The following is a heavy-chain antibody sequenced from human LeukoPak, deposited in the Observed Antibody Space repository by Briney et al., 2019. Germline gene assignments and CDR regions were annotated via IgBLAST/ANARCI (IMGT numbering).Heavy chain of an antibody. CDR3: ARDRQEGGMRVSSFEY. CDR2: IYRSVSTPFYTSH. Sequence: SETLSLTCTVSGASVSGGDYYWGWIRQPAGKGLEWIGRIYRSVSTPFYTSHQYNPSLQTRVTISADTSRNQFSLNLHSVTAADTAMYYCARDRQEGGMRVSSFEYWGRGTPVTVSS. D-gene: IGHD2-15*01. V-gene: IGHV4-61*02. CDR1: GASVSGGDYY. J-gene: IGHJ4*02.